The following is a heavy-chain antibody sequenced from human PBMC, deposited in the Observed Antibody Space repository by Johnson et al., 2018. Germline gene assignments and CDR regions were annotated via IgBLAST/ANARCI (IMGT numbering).Heavy chain of an antibody. Sequence: VQLVQSGGGLVEPGGSLRLSCAASGFTVSSNYMSWVRQAPGKGLEWVSVIYSGGSTYYADSVTGRVTISRDKSKNTLYLQMNSLKAEDTAVYYCAKYDVVVPAAMWGVDYYYYYMDVWGKGTTVTVSS. CDR1: GFTVSSNY. CDR2: IYSGGST. CDR3: AKYDVVVPAAMWGVDYYYYYMDV. V-gene: IGHV3-66*01. D-gene: IGHD2-2*01. J-gene: IGHJ6*03.